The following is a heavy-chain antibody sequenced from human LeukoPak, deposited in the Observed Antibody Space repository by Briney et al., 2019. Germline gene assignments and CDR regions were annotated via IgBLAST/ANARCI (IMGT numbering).Heavy chain of an antibody. Sequence: SETLSLTCAVSGHSISSDYYWCWSRQPPGKGLEWIWIIYNSGSTYYNPSLKGRVTISGDTAENHVSLTLSSVNAAHTPYYYCPRNATNTAAGGPGAGYFDYWGQRTLVT. J-gene: IGHJ4*02. CDR2: IYNSGST. D-gene: IGHD6-13*01. CDR1: GHSISSDYY. CDR3: PRNATNTAAGGPGAGYFDY. V-gene: IGHV4-38-2*01.